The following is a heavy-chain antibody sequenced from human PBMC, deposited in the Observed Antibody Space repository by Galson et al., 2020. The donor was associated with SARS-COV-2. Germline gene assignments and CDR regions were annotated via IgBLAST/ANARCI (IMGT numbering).Heavy chain of an antibody. V-gene: IGHV3-73*01. Sequence: QLGESLKISCAASGFTFSDSHVHWVRQASGKGLEWVGHIETKAKNYATTYAASVKGRFTISRDDSKDTAYLQMNSLKAEDTAVYFCLQWLTDWGQGSLVTVSS. CDR1: GFTFSDSH. CDR2: IETKAKNYAT. J-gene: IGHJ4*02. D-gene: IGHD6-19*01. CDR3: LQWLTD.